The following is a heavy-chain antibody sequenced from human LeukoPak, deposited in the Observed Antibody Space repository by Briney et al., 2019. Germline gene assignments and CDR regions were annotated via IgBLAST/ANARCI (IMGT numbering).Heavy chain of an antibody. CDR3: ARDPESLTSSWSD. CDR2: IKQDGSEK. D-gene: IGHD6-13*01. Sequence: GGFLRLSCAASGFSFSFYWMTWGRQAPGKGLEWVANIKQDGSEKNYVASVKSQFRISRDNAKNTLYLQMDSLRAEDTAVYYCARDPESLTSSWSDWGQGTLVTVSS. V-gene: IGHV3-7*05. CDR1: GFSFSFYW. J-gene: IGHJ4*02.